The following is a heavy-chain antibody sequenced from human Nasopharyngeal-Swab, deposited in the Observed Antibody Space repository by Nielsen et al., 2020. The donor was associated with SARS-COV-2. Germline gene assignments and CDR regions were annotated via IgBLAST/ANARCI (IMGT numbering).Heavy chain of an antibody. CDR3: ARDPPPEAWIQLWGDYYYGMDV. J-gene: IGHJ6*02. CDR1: GYTFTSYG. D-gene: IGHD5-18*01. V-gene: IGHV1-18*01. CDR2: ISAYNGNT. Sequence: ASVKVSCKASGYTFTSYGISWERQAPGQGLEWMGWISAYNGNTNYAQKLQGRVTMTTDTSTSTAYMELRSLRSDDKAVYYCARDPPPEAWIQLWGDYYYGMDVWGQGTTVTVSS.